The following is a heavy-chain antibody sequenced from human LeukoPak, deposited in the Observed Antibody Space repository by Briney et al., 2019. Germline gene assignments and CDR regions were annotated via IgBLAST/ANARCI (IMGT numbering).Heavy chain of an antibody. V-gene: IGHV3-48*01. Sequence: GGSLRLSCAASGFTFSSYSMNWVRQAPGKGVEWVSYISSSSRTIYYADSVKGRFTISGDNAKNSLYLQMNSLRAEDTAVYYCARDNIVVVPAAILVGDCYYMDVWGKGTTVTVSS. CDR2: ISSSSRTI. J-gene: IGHJ6*03. D-gene: IGHD2-2*02. CDR3: ARDNIVVVPAAILVGDCYYMDV. CDR1: GFTFSSYS.